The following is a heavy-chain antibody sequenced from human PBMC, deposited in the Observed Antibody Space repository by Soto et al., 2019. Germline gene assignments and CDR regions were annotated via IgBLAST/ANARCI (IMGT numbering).Heavy chain of an antibody. J-gene: IGHJ4*02. Sequence: QITLKESGPTLVKPTQTLTLTCTYSGFSLRTTGVGVSWIRQPPGKALEWLGIFYWDDDKRYSPSLKNRLTLTNDISKSQVVLTLTNMDPVDTATYYCAHTWGLPFDYWGQGTLVIVSS. CDR3: AHTWGLPFDY. D-gene: IGHD3-16*01. CDR2: FYWDDDK. CDR1: GFSLRTTGVG. V-gene: IGHV2-5*02.